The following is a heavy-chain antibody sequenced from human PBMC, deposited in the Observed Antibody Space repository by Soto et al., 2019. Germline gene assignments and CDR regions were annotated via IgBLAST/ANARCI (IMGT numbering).Heavy chain of an antibody. CDR1: GFTFRTYW. J-gene: IGHJ5*02. CDR3: ARVRTGSYNWFDP. V-gene: IGHV3-74*01. Sequence: EVQLVESGEGLVQPGGSLRLSCAASGFTFRTYWMHWVRQAPGKGLVWVSRINSDGSRTTYADSVKGRFTISRDNAKNTLYLQMNSLRADDTAVYYCARVRTGSYNWFDPWGQATLVTVYS. CDR2: INSDGSRT. D-gene: IGHD3-10*01.